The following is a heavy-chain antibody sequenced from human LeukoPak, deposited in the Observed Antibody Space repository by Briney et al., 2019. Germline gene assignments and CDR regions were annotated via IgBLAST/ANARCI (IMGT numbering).Heavy chain of an antibody. CDR2: IGSGGSPI. CDR1: GFTFSDAW. Sequence: GGSLRLSCAASGFTFSDAWMSWVRQAPGEGLEWVSHIGSGGSPIYYADSVKGRFTISRDNAKQSLYLQMDSLRAEDTGFYYCNAGLEYWGQGALVTVSS. V-gene: IGHV3-11*01. CDR3: NAGLEY. D-gene: IGHD3/OR15-3a*01. J-gene: IGHJ4*02.